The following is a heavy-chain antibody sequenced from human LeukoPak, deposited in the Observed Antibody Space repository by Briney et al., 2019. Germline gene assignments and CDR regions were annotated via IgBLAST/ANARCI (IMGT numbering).Heavy chain of an antibody. D-gene: IGHD5-18*01. CDR1: GYTLTELS. CDR3: ATATGLQLWLDY. CDR2: FDPEDGET. V-gene: IGHV1-24*01. Sequence: ASVTVSCKVSGYTLTELSMHWVRQAPGKGLEWMGGFDPEDGETIYAQKFQGRVTMTEDTSTDTAYMELSSLRSEDTAVYYCATATGLQLWLDYWGQGTLVTVSS. J-gene: IGHJ4*02.